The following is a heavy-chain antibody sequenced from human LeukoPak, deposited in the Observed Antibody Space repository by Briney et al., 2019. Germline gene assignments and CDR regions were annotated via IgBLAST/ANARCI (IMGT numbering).Heavy chain of an antibody. CDR1: GGSISSSSYY. CDR2: IYYSGST. J-gene: IGHJ4*02. V-gene: IGHV4-39*07. CDR3: ARGDLVGSLVYAD. Sequence: SETLSLTCTVSGGSISSSSYYWGWIRQPPGKGLEWIGSIYYSGSTYYNPSLKSRVTMSVDTSKNQFSLKLSSVTAADTAVYYCARGDLVGSLVYADWGQGTLVTVSS. D-gene: IGHD1-26*01.